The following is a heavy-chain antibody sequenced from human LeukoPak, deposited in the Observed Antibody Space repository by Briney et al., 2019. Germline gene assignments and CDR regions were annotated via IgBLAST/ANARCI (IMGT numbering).Heavy chain of an antibody. D-gene: IGHD3-22*01. CDR2: IYTSGST. V-gene: IGHV4-61*02. J-gene: IGHJ4*02. CDR3: ARERWYYDDSSGYYDY. Sequence: PSETLSLTCTVSGCSISSGCYYWSWIRQPAGKGLEWIGRIYTSGSTNYNPSLKSRVTISVDASKNQFSLKVSSVTAADTAGYYCARERWYYDDSSGYYDYWGQGALVTVSS. CDR1: GCSISSGCYY.